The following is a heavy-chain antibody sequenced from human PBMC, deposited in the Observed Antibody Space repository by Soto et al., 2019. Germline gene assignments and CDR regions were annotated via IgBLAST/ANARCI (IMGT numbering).Heavy chain of an antibody. CDR1: GFTFSSYA. Sequence: GGSLRLSCAASGFTFSSYAMHWVRQAPGKGLEWVAVISYDGSNKYYADSVKGRFTISRDNSKNTLYLQMNSLRAEDTAVYYCARGPDSSSWPARGYYYYGMDVWGQGTTVTVSS. CDR2: ISYDGSNK. D-gene: IGHD6-13*01. J-gene: IGHJ6*02. V-gene: IGHV3-30-3*01. CDR3: ARGPDSSSWPARGYYYYGMDV.